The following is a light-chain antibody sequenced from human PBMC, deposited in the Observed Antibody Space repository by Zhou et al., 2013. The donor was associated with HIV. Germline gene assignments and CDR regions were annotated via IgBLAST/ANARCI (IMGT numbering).Light chain of an antibody. Sequence: DIQMTQSSSSLSASLGDRVTITCRASQSIASYLNWYQQKPGKAPKLLIYGSSSLQSGVPSRFSGSGSGTDFTLTISSLQPEDFATYYCQQANSFPPGFGGGTKVEIK. CDR2: GSS. CDR1: QSIASY. CDR3: QQANSFPPG. V-gene: IGKV1-12*01. J-gene: IGKJ4*01.